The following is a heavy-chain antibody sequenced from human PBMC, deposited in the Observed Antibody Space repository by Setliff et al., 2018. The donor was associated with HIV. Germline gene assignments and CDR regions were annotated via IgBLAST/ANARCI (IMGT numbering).Heavy chain of an antibody. CDR1: GFVFTNAW. V-gene: IGHV3-15*01. CDR3: TTEDPWLRFGH. J-gene: IGHJ5*02. Sequence: GGSLRLSCVASGFVFTNAWMTWVRQAPGKGLEWVGRIKSKTDGGTTDYAAPVKGRFTISRDDSKTTLYLQMNSLKTEDTAVYYCTTEDPWLRFGHWGQGTLVTVSS. D-gene: IGHD5-12*01. CDR2: IKSKTDGGTT.